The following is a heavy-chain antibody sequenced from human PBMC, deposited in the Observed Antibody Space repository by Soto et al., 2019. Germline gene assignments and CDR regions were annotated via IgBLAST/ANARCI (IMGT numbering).Heavy chain of an antibody. V-gene: IGHV4-34*01. CDR1: GGSFSVYY. Sequence: NPSETLSLTCAVYGGSFSVYYWSWIRQPPGKGLEWIGDINHSGSTNYNPSLKSRVTISVDTSKNQFSLKLSSVTAADTAVYYCARGLLWFGELLGRHYYYGMDVWGQGTTVTV. D-gene: IGHD3-10*01. J-gene: IGHJ6*02. CDR3: ARGLLWFGELLGRHYYYGMDV. CDR2: INHSGST.